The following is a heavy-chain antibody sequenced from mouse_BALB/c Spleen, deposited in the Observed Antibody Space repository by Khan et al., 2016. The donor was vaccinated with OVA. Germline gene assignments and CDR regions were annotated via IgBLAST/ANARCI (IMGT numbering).Heavy chain of an antibody. CDR2: INPSSGYT. V-gene: IGHV1-4*01. CDR3: ARKSTSASY. Sequence: VKLMESGAELVKPGASVKMSCKASGYTFTSYTMHWVKRRPGQGLEWIGYINPSSGYTKYNQKFKDKATLTADNSSSTAYMQLSSLTSEDSAVYYCARKSTSASYWGQGTTLTVSS. D-gene: IGHD3-1*01. CDR1: GYTFTSYT. J-gene: IGHJ2*01.